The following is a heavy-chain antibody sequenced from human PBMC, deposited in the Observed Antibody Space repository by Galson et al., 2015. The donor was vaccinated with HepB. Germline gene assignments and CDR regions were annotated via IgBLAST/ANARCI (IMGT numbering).Heavy chain of an antibody. Sequence: PGESLKISCAASGFTFSSYWMHWVRQAPGKGLVWVSRINSEGSSTSYADSVKGRFTISRDNAKNTLYLQMNSLRAEDTAVYYCARDRPTTNDAFDIWGQGTMVTVSS. D-gene: IGHD4-11*01. V-gene: IGHV3-74*01. CDR2: INSEGSST. CDR3: ARDRPTTNDAFDI. J-gene: IGHJ3*02. CDR1: GFTFSSYW.